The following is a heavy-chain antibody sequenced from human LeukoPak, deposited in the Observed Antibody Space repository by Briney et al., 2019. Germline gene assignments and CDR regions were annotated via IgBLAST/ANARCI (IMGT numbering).Heavy chain of an antibody. CDR2: INPNSGGT. J-gene: IGHJ6*02. V-gene: IGHV1-2*02. CDR1: GYTFTGYY. CDR3: AREDIVLMVYAVGYYGMDV. Sequence: GASVKVSCKASGYTFTGYYMHWVRQASGQGLEWLGWINPNSGGTNYAQKCQGRVTMTRATSISTAYMELSRLRSDDTAVYYCAREDIVLMVYAVGYYGMDVWGQGTTVTVSS. D-gene: IGHD2-8*01.